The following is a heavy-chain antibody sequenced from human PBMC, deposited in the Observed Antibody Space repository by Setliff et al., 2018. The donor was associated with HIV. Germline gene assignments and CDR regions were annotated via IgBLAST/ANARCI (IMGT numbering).Heavy chain of an antibody. J-gene: IGHJ4*02. CDR1: GGSISSSSYH. Sequence: SETLSLTCTVSGGSISSSSYHWGCIRQPPGKGLEWIGTLYFTGSTYYNPSLKSRVTISVDTSKNQFSLKLSSVTAADTAVYYCAAGLHYYDSTGYPLTFDYWGQGALVTVSS. D-gene: IGHD3-22*01. CDR2: LYFTGST. CDR3: AAGLHYYDSTGYPLTFDY. V-gene: IGHV4-39*01.